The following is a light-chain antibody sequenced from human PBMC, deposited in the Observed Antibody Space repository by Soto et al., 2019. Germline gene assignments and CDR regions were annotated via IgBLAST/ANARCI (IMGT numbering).Light chain of an antibody. CDR3: QQYGTSPLT. CDR1: QSVSSSY. CDR2: GAS. Sequence: ESVLTQFPGTLSLSPGERATLSCRASQSVSSSYLAWYQQKPGQAPRLLIYGASSRATGIPDRFSGSGSGTDFSLTISRLEPEDFAVYYCQQYGTSPLTFGPWTKVDIK. J-gene: IGKJ3*01. V-gene: IGKV3-20*01.